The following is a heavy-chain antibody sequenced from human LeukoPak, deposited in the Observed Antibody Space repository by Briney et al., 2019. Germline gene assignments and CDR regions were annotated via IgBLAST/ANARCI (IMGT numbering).Heavy chain of an antibody. V-gene: IGHV3-7*01. CDR2: INQDGTEK. CDR3: AKLAKYFYGSETYYFFEH. Sequence: GGSLRLSCAASGFSFTTYWMSWVRQAPGKGLEWVANINQDGTEKYYVDSVKGRLTISRDSAKNSLYLQMNSLRVEDTAVYYCAKLAKYFYGSETYYFFEHWGQGTPVTASS. J-gene: IGHJ4*02. CDR1: GFSFTTYW. D-gene: IGHD3-10*01.